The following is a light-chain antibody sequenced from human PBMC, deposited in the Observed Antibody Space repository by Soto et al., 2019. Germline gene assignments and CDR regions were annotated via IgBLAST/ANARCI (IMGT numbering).Light chain of an antibody. Sequence: DIVMTQSPDSLAVSLGERATINCKSSQSVSYSSNNKHYLAWYQQKAGQPPKLLIYKASIRESGVPDRFSGRGSGTDFTLAISTLQAEDVAVYYCQQCLSVPSTFGGVTKVEIK. CDR1: QSVSYSSNNKHY. CDR2: KAS. V-gene: IGKV4-1*01. CDR3: QQCLSVPST. J-gene: IGKJ4*01.